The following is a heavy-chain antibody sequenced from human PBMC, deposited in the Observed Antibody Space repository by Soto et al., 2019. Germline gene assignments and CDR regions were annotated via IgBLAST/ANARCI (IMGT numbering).Heavy chain of an antibody. Sequence: QVQLVQSGAEVKKPGASVKVSCKASGYTFTHYGITWVRQAPGQGLEWMGWINSFSGDTNYPQKLQGRLTMTTDTSTTTVYMELRNLRSDDTAVYYCASGLHSGGKYWYFDIWGRGTLVTVSP. J-gene: IGHJ2*01. CDR1: GYTFTHYG. CDR3: ASGLHSGGKYWYFDI. CDR2: INSFSGDT. D-gene: IGHD2-15*01. V-gene: IGHV1-18*01.